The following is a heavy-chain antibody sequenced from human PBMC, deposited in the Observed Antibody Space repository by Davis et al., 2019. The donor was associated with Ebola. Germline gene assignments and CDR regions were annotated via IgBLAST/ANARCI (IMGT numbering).Heavy chain of an antibody. Sequence: MPSETLSLTCTASGGSISSYYWSWIRQPPGKGLEWIGYIYYSGSTNYNPSLKSRVTISVDTSKKQFSLKLSSVTAADTAVYYCASVDYDFWSGSYGSDNWFDPWGQGTLVTVSS. V-gene: IGHV4-59*01. D-gene: IGHD3-3*01. CDR1: GGSISSYY. CDR3: ASVDYDFWSGSYGSDNWFDP. J-gene: IGHJ5*02. CDR2: IYYSGST.